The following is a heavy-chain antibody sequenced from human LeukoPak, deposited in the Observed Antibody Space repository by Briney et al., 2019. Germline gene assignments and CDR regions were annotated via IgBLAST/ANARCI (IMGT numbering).Heavy chain of an antibody. CDR1: GFTFSSYS. Sequence: PRGSLRLSCAASGFTFSSYSMNWVRQAPGKGLEWVSYISSSSSTIYYADSVKGRFTISRDNAKNSLYLQMNSLRAEDTAVYYCAREIAVAGTFNYYYYYGMDVWGQGTTVTVSS. CDR2: ISSSSSTI. CDR3: AREIAVAGTFNYYYYYGMDV. J-gene: IGHJ6*02. D-gene: IGHD6-19*01. V-gene: IGHV3-48*04.